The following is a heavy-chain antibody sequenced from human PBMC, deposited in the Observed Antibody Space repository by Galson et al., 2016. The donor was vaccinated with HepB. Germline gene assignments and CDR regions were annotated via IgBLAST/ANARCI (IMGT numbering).Heavy chain of an antibody. CDR1: GFAFSDSY. CDR3: ARKTDTAAPGDY. Sequence: SLRLSCAASGFAFSDSYMSWIRQAPGKGLEFVASMSPSGTTIHYGDSVKGRFTISRDNSKNALYLQMNNLSAEDTAVYYCARKTDTAAPGDYWGQGTLVTVSS. J-gene: IGHJ4*02. CDR2: MSPSGTTI. D-gene: IGHD5-18*01. V-gene: IGHV3-11*04.